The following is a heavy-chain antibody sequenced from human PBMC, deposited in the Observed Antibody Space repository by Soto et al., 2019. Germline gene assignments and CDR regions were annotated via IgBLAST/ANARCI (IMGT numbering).Heavy chain of an antibody. CDR1: GFTFGDYY. V-gene: IGHV3-11*01. CDR3: ARDDGLSYYYYYMGV. J-gene: IGHJ6*03. CDR2: ISSSGSTI. Sequence: GGSLRLSCAASGFTFGDYYMSWIRQAPGKGLEWVSYISSSGSTIYYADSVKGRFTISRDNAKNSLYLQMNSLRAEDTAVYYCARDDGLSYYYYYMGVWGKGTTVTVSS.